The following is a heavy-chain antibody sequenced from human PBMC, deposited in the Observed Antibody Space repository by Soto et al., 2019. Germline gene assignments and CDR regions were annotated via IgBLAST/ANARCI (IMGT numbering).Heavy chain of an antibody. CDR3: ARVEDSRFPVHYYYMDV. Sequence: GGSLRLSCAASGFTFSSYSMNWVRQAPGKGLEWVSSISSSSSYIYYADSVKGRFTISRDNAKNSLYQQMNSLRAEDTAVYYCARVEDSRFPVHYYYMDVWGKGTTVTVSS. D-gene: IGHD2-21*01. V-gene: IGHV3-21*01. CDR2: ISSSSSYI. CDR1: GFTFSSYS. J-gene: IGHJ6*03.